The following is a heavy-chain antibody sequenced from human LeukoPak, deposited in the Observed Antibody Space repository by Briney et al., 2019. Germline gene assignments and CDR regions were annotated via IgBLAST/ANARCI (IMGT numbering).Heavy chain of an antibody. Sequence: PGGSLRLSCAASGFTISDYYMSWVRQAPGKGLEYVSYISGSGSGINYADSVKGRFTISRDNAKNSLYLQMNSLREEGTAVYYCARTARTVDYWGQGTLVTVSS. D-gene: IGHD5-18*01. J-gene: IGHJ4*02. CDR1: GFTISDYY. V-gene: IGHV3-11*04. CDR2: ISGSGSGI. CDR3: ARTARTVDY.